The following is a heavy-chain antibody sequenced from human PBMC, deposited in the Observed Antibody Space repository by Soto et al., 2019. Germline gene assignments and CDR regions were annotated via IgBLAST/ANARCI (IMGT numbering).Heavy chain of an antibody. Sequence: QVQLQESGPGLVKPSGTLSLTCSVSGGSISSSNWWRWVRQPPGKGLGWIGEIYNSGSTNYNPSLTSRVTISVDKSKNQVYLKLSSVTAADTAVYSCARWLVGATHFDYWGQGTLVTVSS. V-gene: IGHV4-4*02. CDR2: IYNSGST. CDR3: ARWLVGATHFDY. CDR1: GGSISSSNW. J-gene: IGHJ4*02. D-gene: IGHD1-26*01.